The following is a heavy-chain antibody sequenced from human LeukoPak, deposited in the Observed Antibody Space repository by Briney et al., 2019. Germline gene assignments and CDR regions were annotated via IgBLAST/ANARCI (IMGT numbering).Heavy chain of an antibody. Sequence: SETLSLTCTVSGGSISSSSYYWGWIRQPPGKGLEWIGSIYYSGSTYYNPSLKSRVTISVDTSKNQFSLKLSTATAADTAVYVCGRRCNGSDYGGVDLWGQGTLVTVSS. V-gene: IGHV4-39*07. CDR1: GGSISSSSYY. D-gene: IGHD2-21*01. CDR2: IYYSGST. J-gene: IGHJ5*02. CDR3: GRRCNGSDYGGVDL.